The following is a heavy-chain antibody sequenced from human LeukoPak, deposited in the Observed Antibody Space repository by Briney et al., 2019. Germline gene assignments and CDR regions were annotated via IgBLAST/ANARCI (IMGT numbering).Heavy chain of an antibody. Sequence: ASVKVSCKASGGTFSSYAISWVRQAPGQGLEWMGIINPSGGSTSYAQKFQGRVTMTRDMSTSTVYMELSSLRSEDTAVYYCARGEYSSSWSDTEYAYWGQGTLVTVSS. J-gene: IGHJ4*02. CDR2: INPSGGST. CDR3: ARGEYSSSWSDTEYAY. D-gene: IGHD6-13*01. V-gene: IGHV1-46*01. CDR1: GGTFSSYA.